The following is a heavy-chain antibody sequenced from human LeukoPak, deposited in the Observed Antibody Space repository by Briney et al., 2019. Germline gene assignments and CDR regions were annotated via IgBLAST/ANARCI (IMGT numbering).Heavy chain of an antibody. CDR3: ARPPSRYYDSSGSMGAFDI. D-gene: IGHD3-22*01. Sequence: GSLRLSCAASGFTFSDYYMSWIRQAPGKGLEWVSYISSSGSTIYYADSVKGRFTISRDNAKNSLYLQMNSLRAEDTAVYYCARPPSRYYDSSGSMGAFDIWGQGTMVTVSS. V-gene: IGHV3-11*01. J-gene: IGHJ3*02. CDR1: GFTFSDYY. CDR2: ISSSGSTI.